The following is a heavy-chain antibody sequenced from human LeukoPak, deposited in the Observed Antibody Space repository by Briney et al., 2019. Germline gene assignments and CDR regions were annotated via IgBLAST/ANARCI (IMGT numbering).Heavy chain of an antibody. CDR3: ATFTMIVVVITWGWAYYFDY. Sequence: RASVKVSCKASGYTFTGYYMHWVRQAPGQGLEWMGWINPNSGGTNYAQKFQDRVTVTRDTSISTAYMELSRLRSDDTAVYYCATFTMIVVVITWGWAYYFDYWGQGTLVTVSS. D-gene: IGHD3-22*01. V-gene: IGHV1-2*02. J-gene: IGHJ4*02. CDR1: GYTFTGYY. CDR2: INPNSGGT.